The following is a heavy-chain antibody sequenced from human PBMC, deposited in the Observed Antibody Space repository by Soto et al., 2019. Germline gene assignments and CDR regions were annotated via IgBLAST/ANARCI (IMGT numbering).Heavy chain of an antibody. CDR2: IWYDGSNK. J-gene: IGHJ6*03. CDR1: GFTFSSYG. CDR3: ARDLALGYCSGGSCRNYYYYYYMDV. V-gene: IGHV3-33*01. Sequence: PGGSLRLSCAASGFTFSSYGMHWVRQAPGKGLEWVAVIWYDGSNKYYADSVKGRFTISRDNSKNTLYLQMNSLRAEDTAVYYCARDLALGYCSGGSCRNYYYYYYMDVWGKGTTVTVSS. D-gene: IGHD2-15*01.